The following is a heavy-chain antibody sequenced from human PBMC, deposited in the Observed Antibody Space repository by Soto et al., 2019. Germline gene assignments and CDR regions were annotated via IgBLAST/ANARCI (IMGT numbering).Heavy chain of an antibody. CDR2: ISYDGSNK. J-gene: IGHJ4*02. D-gene: IGHD6-13*01. CDR1: GFTFSSYA. V-gene: IGHV3-30-3*01. CDR3: AREVRSSWYRWSLDY. Sequence: QVQLVESGGGVVQPGRSLRLSCAASGFTFSSYAMHWVRQAPGKGLEWVAVISYDGSNKYYADSMKGRFTISRDNSKNTLYLQMNSLRAEDTAVYYCAREVRSSWYRWSLDYWGQGTLVTVSS.